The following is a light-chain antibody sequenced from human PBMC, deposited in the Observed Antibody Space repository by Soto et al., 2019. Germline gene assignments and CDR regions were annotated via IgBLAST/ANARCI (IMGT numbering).Light chain of an antibody. CDR2: AAS. CDR1: ETITRY. CDR3: QQSYSNPLT. V-gene: IGKV1-39*01. Sequence: DIQMTQSPSSLSASVGERVIITCRASETITRYLNWYQSKPGKAPRLLISAASSLQTGVPSRFSGNYSGTDFTLTISSLQPEDFATYYCQQSYSNPLTFGGGTKVDI. J-gene: IGKJ4*01.